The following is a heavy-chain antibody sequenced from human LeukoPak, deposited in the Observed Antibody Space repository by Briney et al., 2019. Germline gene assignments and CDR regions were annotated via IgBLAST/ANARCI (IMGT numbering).Heavy chain of an antibody. J-gene: IGHJ3*02. Sequence: GGSLRLSCAASGFTVSSNYMSWVRQAPGKGLEWVSVIYSGGSTYYADSVKGRFPISRDNSKNTLYLQMNSLRAEDTAVYYCARGVGYCSSTSCEDAFDIWGQGTMVTVSS. CDR2: IYSGGST. CDR1: GFTVSSNY. V-gene: IGHV3-53*01. D-gene: IGHD2-2*01. CDR3: ARGVGYCSSTSCEDAFDI.